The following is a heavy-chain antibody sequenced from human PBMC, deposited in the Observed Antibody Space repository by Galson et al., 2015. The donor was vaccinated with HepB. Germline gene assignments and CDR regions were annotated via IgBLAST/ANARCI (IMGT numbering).Heavy chain of an antibody. D-gene: IGHD3-22*01. J-gene: IGHJ4*02. CDR3: ARDKIWDYDSRGFDY. V-gene: IGHV4-59*01. Sequence: SETLSLTCTVSGGSISSYYWSWIRQPPGKGLEWIGYIYYSGSTNYNPSLKSRVTISVDTSKNQFSLKLSSVTAADTAVYYCARDKIWDYDSRGFDYWGQGTLVTVSS. CDR1: GGSISSYY. CDR2: IYYSGST.